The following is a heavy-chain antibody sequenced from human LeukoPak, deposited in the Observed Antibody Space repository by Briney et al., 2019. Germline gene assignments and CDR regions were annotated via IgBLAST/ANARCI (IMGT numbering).Heavy chain of an antibody. Sequence: ASVTVSCTASGYTFTSYYMHWVRQAPGQGLEWMGIINPSGGSTSYAQKFQGRVTMTRDTSTSTVYMELSSLRSEDTAVYYCARDWVRLGELSSPGFQHWGQGTLVTVSS. V-gene: IGHV1-46*01. CDR3: ARDWVRLGELSSPGFQH. J-gene: IGHJ1*01. D-gene: IGHD3-16*02. CDR1: GYTFTSYY. CDR2: INPSGGST.